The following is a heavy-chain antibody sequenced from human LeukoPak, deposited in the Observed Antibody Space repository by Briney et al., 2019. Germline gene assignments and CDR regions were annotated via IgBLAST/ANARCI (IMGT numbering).Heavy chain of an antibody. V-gene: IGHV1-18*01. Sequence: ASVKVSCKASGYTFTSYGISWVRQAPGQGREWLGWISAYNGNTNYAQKLQGRVTMTTDTSTSTAYMELRSLRSDDTAVYYCARDPGDPYDILTGYYRNWFDPWGQGTLVTVSS. J-gene: IGHJ5*02. CDR1: GYTFTSYG. D-gene: IGHD3-9*01. CDR3: ARDPGDPYDILTGYYRNWFDP. CDR2: ISAYNGNT.